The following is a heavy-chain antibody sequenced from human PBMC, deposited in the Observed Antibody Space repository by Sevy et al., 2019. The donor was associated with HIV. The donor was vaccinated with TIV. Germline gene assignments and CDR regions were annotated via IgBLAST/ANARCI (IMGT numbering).Heavy chain of an antibody. CDR3: AKVTYYYDSRGYPNYYFDY. V-gene: IGHV4-59*13. Sequence: SETLSLTCTVSGGSITSYYWSWIRQPPGNGLEWIGHIYNNGNTNYNPSLRSRVTISVDRSKNQFSLKLSSVTAADTAVYYFAKVTYYYDSRGYPNYYFDYWGQGTLVTVSS. CDR2: IYNNGNT. CDR1: GGSITSYY. D-gene: IGHD3-22*01. J-gene: IGHJ4*02.